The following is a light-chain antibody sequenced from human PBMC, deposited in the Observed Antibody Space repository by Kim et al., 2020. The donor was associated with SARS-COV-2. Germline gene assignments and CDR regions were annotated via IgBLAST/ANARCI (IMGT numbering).Light chain of an antibody. CDR2: YDS. CDR1: NIGSQN. V-gene: IGLV3-21*04. Sequence: APGKTASITCGGNNIGSQNVHWYQQKSGQAPVLVIYYDSDRPSGIPERCSGSNSGNTATLTISRVEAGDEADYYCQVSDSGSDHVVFGGGTKLTVL. CDR3: QVSDSGSDHVV. J-gene: IGLJ2*01.